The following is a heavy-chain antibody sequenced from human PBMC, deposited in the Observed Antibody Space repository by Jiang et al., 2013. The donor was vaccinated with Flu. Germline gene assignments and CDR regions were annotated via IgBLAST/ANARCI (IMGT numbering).Heavy chain of an antibody. V-gene: IGHV4-61*02. CDR1: GGSISSGSCY. CDR3: ARERNGYNPYDF. Sequence: KPSQTPSLTCTVSGGSISSGSCYWNWIRQPAGKGLEWIGRVYANGDTNYNPSLESRVTISIDTSNNQFSLNMTSVTAADAAVYFCARERNGYNPYDFWGQGTLVTVSS. CDR2: VYANGDT. D-gene: IGHD5-24*01. J-gene: IGHJ4*02.